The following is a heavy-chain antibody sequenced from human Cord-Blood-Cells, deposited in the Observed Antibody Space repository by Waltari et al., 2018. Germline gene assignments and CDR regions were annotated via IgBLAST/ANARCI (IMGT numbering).Heavy chain of an antibody. CDR2: ISYDR. CDR1: GFTFSSYA. CDR3: AREKAGDYDFWPYYYYYGMDV. Sequence: QVQLVESGGGVVQPGRSLRLSCAASGFTFSSYAMHWVRQAPGKGLEWVAVISYDRSNSKNTLYLQMNSLRAEDTAVYYCAREKAGDYDFWPYYYYYGMDVWGQGTTVTVSS. J-gene: IGHJ6*02. V-gene: IGHV3-30*04. D-gene: IGHD3-3*01.